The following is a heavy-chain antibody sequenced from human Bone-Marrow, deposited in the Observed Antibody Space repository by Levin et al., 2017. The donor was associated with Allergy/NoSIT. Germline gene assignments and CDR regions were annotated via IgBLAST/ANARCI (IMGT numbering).Heavy chain of an antibody. V-gene: IGHV3-30*18. CDR3: AKAMALAPLHDGFDI. CDR1: GFDFSGYG. D-gene: IGHD3-10*01. CDR2: TSYDGSNK. J-gene: IGHJ3*02. Sequence: PGGSLRLSCAVSGFDFSGYGMHWVRQAPGKGLEWVAGTSYDGSNKFYGDSVKGRFTISRDNSKSSLYLQMDSLRAEDTAVYYCAKAMALAPLHDGFDIWGLGTVVTVSA.